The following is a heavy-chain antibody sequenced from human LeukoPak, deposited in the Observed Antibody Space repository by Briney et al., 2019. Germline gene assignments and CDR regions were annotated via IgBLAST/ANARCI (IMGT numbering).Heavy chain of an antibody. CDR2: IIVILGIS. V-gene: IGHV1-69*04. D-gene: IGHD3-10*01. Sequence: SVKVSCKASGGTFSNYAISWVRQAPGQGLEWMGRIIVILGISDHAQKFQGRVTITADKSTTTAYMELSSLRSEDTAVYYCARDGMLRGDLDYSGMDVWGQGTTVTVSS. J-gene: IGHJ6*02. CDR1: GGTFSNYA. CDR3: ARDGMLRGDLDYSGMDV.